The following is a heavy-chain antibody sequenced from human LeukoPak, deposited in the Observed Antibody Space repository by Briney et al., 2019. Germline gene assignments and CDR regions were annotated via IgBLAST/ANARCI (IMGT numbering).Heavy chain of an antibody. Sequence: GGSLRLSCAASGFTFSSYWMHCVRQAPGKGLVRVSRINSDGSSTIYADSVKGRFTISRDNAKNTLYVQMNSLRAEDTAVYYCARGGRPPECLGDVFDIWGQGTMVSVSS. V-gene: IGHV3-74*01. J-gene: IGHJ3*02. CDR1: GFTFSSYW. CDR2: INSDGSST. D-gene: IGHD1-26*01. CDR3: ARGGRPPECLGDVFDI.